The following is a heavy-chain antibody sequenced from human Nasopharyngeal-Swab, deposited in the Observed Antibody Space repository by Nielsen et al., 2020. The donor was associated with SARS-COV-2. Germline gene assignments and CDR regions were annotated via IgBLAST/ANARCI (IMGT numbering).Heavy chain of an antibody. J-gene: IGHJ4*02. D-gene: IGHD3-3*01. CDR3: AKDATYYDFWSVLFDY. V-gene: IGHV3-30*18. CDR2: ISYDGSNK. Sequence: GESLKISCAASGFTFSSYGMHWVRQAPGKGLEWVAVISYDGSNKYYADSVKGRFTISRDNSKNTLYLQMNSLRAEDTAVYYCAKDATYYDFWSVLFDYWGQGTLVTVSS. CDR1: GFTFSSYG.